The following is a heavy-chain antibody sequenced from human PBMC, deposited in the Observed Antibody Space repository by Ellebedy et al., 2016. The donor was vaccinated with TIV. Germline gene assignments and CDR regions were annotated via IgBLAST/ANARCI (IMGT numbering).Heavy chain of an antibody. V-gene: IGHV3-66*01. Sequence: GESLKISCAASKFTVSYNYMNWVRQAPGKGPEWVSGIYTDDSTDYADSVKGRFTISRDNSKNTLYLQMNSLRAEDTAVYYCARGDYHGSGGLADYWGQGTLVTVSS. CDR1: KFTVSYNY. CDR2: IYTDDST. J-gene: IGHJ4*02. CDR3: ARGDYHGSGGLADY. D-gene: IGHD3-10*01.